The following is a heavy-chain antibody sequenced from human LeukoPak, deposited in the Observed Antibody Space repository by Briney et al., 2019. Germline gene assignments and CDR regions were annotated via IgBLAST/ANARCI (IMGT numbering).Heavy chain of an antibody. CDR3: ARLADCSSSSCRSFDY. CDR1: GYPFTGYY. J-gene: IGHJ4*02. D-gene: IGHD2-2*01. V-gene: IGHV1-2*02. CDR2: INPNSGFT. Sequence: ASVKVSCKASGYPFTGYYLHWVRQAPGQGLEWMGWINPNSGFTNYAQKFQGRVTMTRDTSIGAAYMELSRLRSDDTAVYYCARLADCSSSSCRSFDYWGQGTLVTVSS.